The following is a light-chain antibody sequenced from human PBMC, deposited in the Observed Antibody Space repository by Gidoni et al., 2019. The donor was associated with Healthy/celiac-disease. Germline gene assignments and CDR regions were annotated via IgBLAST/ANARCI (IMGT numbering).Light chain of an antibody. CDR3: CSYAGSYVV. Sequence: QSALTQPASVSGSPGQSITISCTGTSSDVGNYNLVSWYQQHPGKAPKLMIYEGTKRPSGVSNRFSGSKSGNTASLTISGLQAEDEADYYCCSYAGSYVVFGGGTKLTVL. CDR1: SSDVGNYNL. J-gene: IGLJ2*01. V-gene: IGLV2-23*01. CDR2: EGT.